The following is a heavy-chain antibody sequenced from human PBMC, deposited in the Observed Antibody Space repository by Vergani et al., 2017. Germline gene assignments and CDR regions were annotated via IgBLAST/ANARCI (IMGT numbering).Heavy chain of an antibody. V-gene: IGHV1-3*01. CDR1: GYTFTSYA. Sequence: QVQLVQSGAEVKKPGASVKVSCKASGYTFTSYAMHWVRQAPGQRLEWMGWINAGNGNTKYSQKFQGRVTITRDTSASTAYMELSSLRSEDTAVYYCARSRYYYGSGSYYRLDAFDIWGQGTMVTVS. D-gene: IGHD3-10*01. J-gene: IGHJ3*02. CDR2: INAGNGNT. CDR3: ARSRYYYGSGSYYRLDAFDI.